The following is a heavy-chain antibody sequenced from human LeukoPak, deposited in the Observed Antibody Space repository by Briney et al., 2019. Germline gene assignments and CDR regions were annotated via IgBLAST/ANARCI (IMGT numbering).Heavy chain of an antibody. CDR3: ARGNMYYYYMDV. V-gene: IGHV4-34*01. CDR1: GGSFSGYY. J-gene: IGHJ6*03. Sequence: SETLSLTCAVYGGSFSGYYWSWIRQPPGKGLEWIGETNHSGSTNYNPSLKSRVTISVDTSLKLSSVTAADTAVYYCARGNMYYYYMDVWGKGTTVTVSS. CDR2: TNHSGST.